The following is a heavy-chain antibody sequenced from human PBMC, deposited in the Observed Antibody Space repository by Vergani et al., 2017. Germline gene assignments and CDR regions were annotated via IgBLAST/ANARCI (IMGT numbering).Heavy chain of an antibody. CDR1: GFSLITSGMR. V-gene: IGHV2-70*04. CDR3: ARIPDYNYGMNV. Sequence: QVTLKESVPALVNPTQTLTLTCTFSGFSLITSGMRVSWIRQPPGKALEWLALIDWDDDKFYSTSLKTRLTISKDTSKNPVVITMTNMDPVDTATYYCARIPDYNYGMNVWGQGTTLTVSS. CDR2: IDWDDDK. J-gene: IGHJ6*02.